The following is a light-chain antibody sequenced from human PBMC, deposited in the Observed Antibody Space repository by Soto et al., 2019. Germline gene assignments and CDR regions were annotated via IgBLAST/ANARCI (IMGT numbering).Light chain of an antibody. CDR2: AAS. V-gene: IGKV1-17*03. Sequence: DIQMTQSPSAMSASVGDRVTITCRASQAINNYLAWFQQKPGNVPKRLIYAASSLQSGVPSRFSGSGSGTAFTLTISSLQPEDFATYYCLQYKNYPWTFGQGTRVEI. CDR1: QAINNY. J-gene: IGKJ1*01. CDR3: LQYKNYPWT.